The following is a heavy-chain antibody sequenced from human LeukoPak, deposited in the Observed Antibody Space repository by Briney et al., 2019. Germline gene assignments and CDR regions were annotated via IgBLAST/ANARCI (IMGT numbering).Heavy chain of an antibody. CDR2: IYPGDSDT. D-gene: IGHD5-24*01. Sequence: GESLKISCKGSGYNFTNYWIGWVRQMPGKGLEWMWIIYPGDSDTTYSPSFQGQVTISADKSISTAYLQWSSLKASDTAMYYCARRRDGYNYVGTDYWGQGTLVTVSS. CDR3: ARRRDGYNYVGTDY. J-gene: IGHJ4*02. CDR1: GYNFTNYW. V-gene: IGHV5-51*01.